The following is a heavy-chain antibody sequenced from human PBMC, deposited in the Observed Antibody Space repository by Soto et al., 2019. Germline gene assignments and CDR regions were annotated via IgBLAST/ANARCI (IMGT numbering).Heavy chain of an antibody. CDR1: GYSISSGYY. CDR2: IYHSGSS. V-gene: IGHV4-38-2*02. D-gene: IGHD6-19*01. CDR3: ARQLFSSDYFYYFDY. J-gene: IGHJ4*02. Sequence: PSETLSLTCTVSGYSISSGYYWGWIRQPPGKGLEWIGSIYHSGSSYYNPSLKSRVTILVDTSKNQFSLKLSSVTAADTAVYNCARQLFSSDYFYYFDYRGQGALVTVSS.